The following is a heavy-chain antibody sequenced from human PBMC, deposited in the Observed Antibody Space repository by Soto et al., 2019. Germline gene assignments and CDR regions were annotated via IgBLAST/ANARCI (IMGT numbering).Heavy chain of an antibody. J-gene: IGHJ4*02. CDR1: GYTFTGYY. D-gene: IGHD1-26*01. CDR3: ARDLANGGGSAGFDY. V-gene: IGHV1-2*02. CDR2: INPNSGGT. Sequence: ASVKVSCKASGYTFTGYYMHWVRQAPGQGLEWMGWINPNSGGTNYAQKFQGRVTMTRDTSISTAYMELGRLRSDDTAVYYCARDLANGGGSAGFDYWGQGTLVTVSS.